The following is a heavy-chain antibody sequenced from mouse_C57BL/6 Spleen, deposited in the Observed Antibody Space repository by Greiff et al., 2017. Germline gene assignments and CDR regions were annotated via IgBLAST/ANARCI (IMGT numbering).Heavy chain of an antibody. Sequence: VHLVESGPGLVQPSQSLSITCTVSGFSLTSYGVHWVRQSPGKGLEWLGVIWSGGSTDYNAAFISRLSISKDNSKSQVFFKMNSLQADDTAIYYCARRGDYGNLKAMDYWGQGTSVTVSS. CDR2: IWSGGST. D-gene: IGHD2-1*01. J-gene: IGHJ4*01. CDR3: ARRGDYGNLKAMDY. CDR1: GFSLTSYG. V-gene: IGHV2-2*01.